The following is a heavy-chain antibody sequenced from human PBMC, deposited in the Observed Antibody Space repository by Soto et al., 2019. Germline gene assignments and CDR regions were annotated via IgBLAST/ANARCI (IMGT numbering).Heavy chain of an antibody. D-gene: IGHD1-7*01. CDR1: GGTFSSYA. CDR3: ARGLTGTTLAYGMDV. V-gene: IGHV1-69*05. Sequence: QVQLVQSGAEVKKPGSSVKVSCKASGGTFSSYAISWVRQAPGQGLEWMGGFIPIFGTADYAQKFQGRVTXTXXXAXXTAYMELSSLRSEDTAVYYCARGLTGTTLAYGMDVWGQGTTVTVSS. CDR2: FIPIFGTA. J-gene: IGHJ6*02.